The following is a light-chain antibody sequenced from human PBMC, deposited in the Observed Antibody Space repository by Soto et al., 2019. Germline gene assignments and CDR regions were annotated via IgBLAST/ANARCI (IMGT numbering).Light chain of an antibody. CDR1: ASNIGRDP. Sequence: QSVLTQPPSASGAPGQRVTISCSGSASNIGRDPVNWYQQVPGTAPKLLIYENNHRPSGVPDRFSGYKSGTSASLVISGLQSEDEAEYFCAGWDGSLKDFVFGTGTKLTVL. J-gene: IGLJ1*01. CDR3: AGWDGSLKDFV. CDR2: ENN. V-gene: IGLV1-44*01.